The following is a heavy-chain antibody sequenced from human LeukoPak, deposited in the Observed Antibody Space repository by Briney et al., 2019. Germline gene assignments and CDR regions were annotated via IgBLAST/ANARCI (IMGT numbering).Heavy chain of an antibody. Sequence: PAETLSHTCAVSGVSISSYYWSWVRQPPGKGLEWIGYIYYSGTTTYNPSLKSRVTMSVDTSKNQFSLKLSSMTAADTAVYYCARYNAYDFKFDYWGQGTLVTVSS. CDR1: GVSISSYY. J-gene: IGHJ4*02. CDR3: ARYNAYDFKFDY. D-gene: IGHD5-12*01. V-gene: IGHV4-59*08. CDR2: IYYSGTT.